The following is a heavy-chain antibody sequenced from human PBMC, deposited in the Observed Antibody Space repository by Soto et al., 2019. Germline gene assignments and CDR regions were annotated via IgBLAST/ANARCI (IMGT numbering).Heavy chain of an antibody. CDR1: GYTFTSYG. J-gene: IGHJ5*02. Sequence: GASVKVSCKASGYTFTSYGISWVRQAPGQGLEWMGWISAYNGNTNYAQKLQGRVTMTTDTSTSTAYMELRSLRSDDTAVYYCARGLMRDIVALRNWFDPWGQGTLVTAPQ. CDR2: ISAYNGNT. V-gene: IGHV1-18*01. CDR3: ARGLMRDIVALRNWFDP. D-gene: IGHD5-12*01.